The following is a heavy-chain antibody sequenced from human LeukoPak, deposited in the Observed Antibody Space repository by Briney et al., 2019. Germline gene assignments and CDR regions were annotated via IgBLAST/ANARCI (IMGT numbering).Heavy chain of an antibody. CDR1: GGSISSGSYY. CDR3: ARVPDIVVVPAAIRPRGAFDI. V-gene: IGHV4-61*02. Sequence: VKPSETLSLTCTVSGGSISSGSYYWSWIRQPAGKGLEWIGRIYTSGSTNYNPSLKSRVTISVDTSKNQFSLKLSSVTAADTAVYYCARVPDIVVVPAAIRPRGAFDIWGQGTMVTVSS. J-gene: IGHJ3*02. CDR2: IYTSGST. D-gene: IGHD2-2*01.